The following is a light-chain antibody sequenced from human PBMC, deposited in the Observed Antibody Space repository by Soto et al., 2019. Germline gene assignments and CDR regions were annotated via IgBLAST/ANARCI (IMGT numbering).Light chain of an antibody. V-gene: IGKV1-5*01. J-gene: IGKJ2*01. CDR2: DVS. Sequence: DIQMTQSPSTLSASVGDRVTITCRASQSISSWLAWYQQKPGKAPKLLIYDVSSLESGGPSRFSGSRSGTEFTLTISTLQPDDFATYYGQQYESYPYTFGQGTKLEIK. CDR1: QSISSW. CDR3: QQYESYPYT.